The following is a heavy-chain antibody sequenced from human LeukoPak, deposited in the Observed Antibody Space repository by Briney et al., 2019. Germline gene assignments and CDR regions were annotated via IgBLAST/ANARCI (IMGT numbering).Heavy chain of an antibody. D-gene: IGHD6-19*01. V-gene: IGHV4-59*01. CDR3: ARDGSTTGWYSGDY. Sequence: SETLSLTCTVSGDSITAYYWSWTRQPPGKGLEWIGYIYYTGSTNYNPSLKNRVTISLDTSKNQLSLRLSSVTTADTAVYYCARDGSTTGWYSGDYWGQGILVTVSS. CDR1: GDSITAYY. CDR2: IYYTGST. J-gene: IGHJ4*02.